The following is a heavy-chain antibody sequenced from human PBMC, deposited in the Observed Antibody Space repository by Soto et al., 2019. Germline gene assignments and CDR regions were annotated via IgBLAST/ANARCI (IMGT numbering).Heavy chain of an antibody. Sequence: QVQLVQSGAEVKKPGASVKVSCKASGYTFTSYYMHWVRQAPGQGLEWMGIINPSGGSTSYAQKFRGRVTMTRDTSTSTVYMELSSLRSEDTAVYYCARDAGEQWLVKGWCDPWGQGTLVTVSS. V-gene: IGHV1-46*01. CDR2: INPSGGST. CDR3: ARDAGEQWLVKGWCDP. J-gene: IGHJ5*02. D-gene: IGHD6-19*01. CDR1: GYTFTSYY.